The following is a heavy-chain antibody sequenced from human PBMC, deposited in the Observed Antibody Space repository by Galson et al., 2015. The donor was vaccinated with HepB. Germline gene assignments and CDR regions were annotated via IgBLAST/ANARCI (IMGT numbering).Heavy chain of an antibody. Sequence: SLRLSCAASGFTFSSYWMSWVRQAPGKGLEWVANIIQDGSDKYYLDSVKGRFTTSRDNAKNSLYLQMNSLRAEDTALYYCARGGFPPSYWGQGTLVTVSS. CDR1: GFTFSSYW. CDR3: ARGGFPPSY. V-gene: IGHV3-7*01. CDR2: IIQDGSDK. D-gene: IGHD3-22*01. J-gene: IGHJ4*02.